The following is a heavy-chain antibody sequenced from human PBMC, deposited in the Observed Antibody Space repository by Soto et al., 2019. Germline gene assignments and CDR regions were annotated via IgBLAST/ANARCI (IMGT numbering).Heavy chain of an antibody. CDR2: MSHSGIA. J-gene: IGHJ5*02. V-gene: IGHV4-4*02. CDR1: GGSITSANW. Sequence: SETLSLTCAVSGGSITSANWWTLCGQAPWGVLEWTGEMSHSGIANSKASLKPRDTMSVDKTKNDVSMKLTFITAADTAVYYCARVLRGCFDPWGKGTPVTVPQ. CDR3: ARVLRGCFDP.